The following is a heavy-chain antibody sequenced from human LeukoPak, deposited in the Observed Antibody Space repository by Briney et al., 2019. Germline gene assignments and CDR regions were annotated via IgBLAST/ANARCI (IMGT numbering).Heavy chain of an antibody. CDR1: GGSFSGYY. V-gene: IGHV4-34*01. Sequence: SETLSLTCAVYGGSFSGYYWSWIRQPPGKGLEWIGEINHSGSTNYNPSLKSRVTISVDTSKNQFSLKLSSVTAADTAVYYCARVGIAAAGPHPHYYYYYMDVWGKGTTVTVSS. CDR3: ARVGIAAAGPHPHYYYYYMDV. J-gene: IGHJ6*03. D-gene: IGHD6-13*01. CDR2: INHSGST.